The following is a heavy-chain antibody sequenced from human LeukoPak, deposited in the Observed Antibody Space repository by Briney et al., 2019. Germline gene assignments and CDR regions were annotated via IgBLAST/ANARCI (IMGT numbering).Heavy chain of an antibody. CDR1: GFTFSSYSMN. CDR3: ATKNDYGGPGWFDP. J-gene: IGHJ5*02. D-gene: IGHD4-23*01. CDR2: FYYSGST. Sequence: GSLRLSCAASGFTFSSYSMNWVRQPPGKGLEWIGSFYYSGSTFYNPSLKSRVIIFVDTSKNLFSLNLTSVTAADTAVYYCATKNDYGGPGWFDPWGQGILVTVSS. V-gene: IGHV4-59*04.